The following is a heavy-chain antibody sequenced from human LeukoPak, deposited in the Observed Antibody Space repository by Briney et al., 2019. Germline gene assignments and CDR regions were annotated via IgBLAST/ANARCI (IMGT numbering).Heavy chain of an antibody. Sequence: ASVKVSCKVSGYTLTELSMHWVRQAPGKGLEWMGGFDPEDGETIYAQKFQGRVTMTEDTSTDTAYMELSSLRSEDTAVYCCATSVVPAAIGLWDLDYWGQGTLVTVSS. CDR1: GYTLTELS. J-gene: IGHJ4*02. D-gene: IGHD2-2*01. CDR2: FDPEDGET. CDR3: ATSVVPAAIGLWDLDY. V-gene: IGHV1-24*01.